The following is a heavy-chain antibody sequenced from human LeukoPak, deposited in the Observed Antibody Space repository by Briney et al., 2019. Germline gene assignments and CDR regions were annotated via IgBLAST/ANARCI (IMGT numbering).Heavy chain of an antibody. CDR1: GFTFGYDA. J-gene: IGHJ6*02. CDR3: GRDRVREEPIAHYCGMDV. V-gene: IGHV3-49*04. D-gene: IGHD1-14*01. Sequence: GGSLRLSCTASGFTFGYDAVRWVRQAPGKGLEWLGFIKSKTYGATTQYATSVEGRFTISRDDSGSIGYLQMNSLKSEDTAVYYCGRDRVREEPIAHYCGMDVWGQGTTVTVSS. CDR2: IKSKTYGATT.